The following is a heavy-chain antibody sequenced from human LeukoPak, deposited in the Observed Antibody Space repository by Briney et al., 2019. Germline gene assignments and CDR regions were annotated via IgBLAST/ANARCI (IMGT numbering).Heavy chain of an antibody. Sequence: SETLSLTCTVSGGSISSYYWSWIRQPAGKGLEWIGRIYTSGSTNYNPSLKSRVTMSVDTSKNQFSLKLSSVTAADTAVYYCAKQLWFGELSRVPYYWGQGTLVTVSS. CDR1: GGSISSYY. D-gene: IGHD3-10*01. CDR3: AKQLWFGELSRVPYY. J-gene: IGHJ4*02. CDR2: IYTSGST. V-gene: IGHV4-4*07.